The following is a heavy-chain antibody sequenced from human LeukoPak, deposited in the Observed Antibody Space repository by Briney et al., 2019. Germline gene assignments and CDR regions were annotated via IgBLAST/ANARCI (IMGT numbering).Heavy chain of an antibody. Sequence: SETLSLTCTVSGGSISSSSYYWGWIRQPPGKGLEWIGSIYYSGSTYYNPSLKSRVTISVDTSKNQFSLKLSFVTAADTAVYYCARDGVWSGYRLNWFDPWGQGTLVTVSS. CDR1: GGSISSSSYY. CDR2: IYYSGST. J-gene: IGHJ5*02. D-gene: IGHD3-3*01. V-gene: IGHV4-39*02. CDR3: ARDGVWSGYRLNWFDP.